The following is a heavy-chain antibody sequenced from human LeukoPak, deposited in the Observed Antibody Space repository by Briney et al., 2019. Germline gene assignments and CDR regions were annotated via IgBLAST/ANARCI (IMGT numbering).Heavy chain of an antibody. Sequence: SETLSLTCTVSGGSISSSSYYWSWIRQPPGKGLEWIGEINHSGSTNYNPSLKSRVTISVDTSKNQFSLKLSSVTAADTAVYYCASAGGWYIYWGQGTLVTVSS. CDR3: ASAGGWYIY. D-gene: IGHD6-19*01. CDR2: INHSGST. V-gene: IGHV4-39*07. CDR1: GGSISSSSYY. J-gene: IGHJ4*02.